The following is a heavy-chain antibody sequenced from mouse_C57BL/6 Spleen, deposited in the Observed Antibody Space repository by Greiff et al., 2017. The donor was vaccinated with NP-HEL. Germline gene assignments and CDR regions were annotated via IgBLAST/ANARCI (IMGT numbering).Heavy chain of an antibody. V-gene: IGHV14-1*01. Sequence: VQLQQSGAELVRPGASVKLSCTASGFNIKDYYMHWVKQRPEQGLEWIGRIDPEDGDTEYAPKFQGKATMTADTSSNTADLQLSSLTSEDTAVYYFTTLHSSSYSYYDVWGTGTTVTVSS. CDR3: TTLHSSSYSYYDV. CDR1: GFNIKDYY. CDR2: IDPEDGDT. J-gene: IGHJ1*03. D-gene: IGHD1-1*01.